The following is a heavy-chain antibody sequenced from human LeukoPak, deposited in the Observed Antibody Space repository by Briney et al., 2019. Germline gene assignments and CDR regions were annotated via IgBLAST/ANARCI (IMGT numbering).Heavy chain of an antibody. D-gene: IGHD4-17*01. CDR2: ISYIGST. V-gene: IGHV4-59*11. J-gene: IGHJ3*02. Sequence: SETLSLTCAVSDDSFRSHYGTWIRQPPGKGLEWIGYISYIGSTNYNPSLKSRVTISIDTSRNQFSLRLSSVTAADTAVYYCARDLVTVTKGFDIWGQGTMVSVSS. CDR1: DDSFRSHY. CDR3: ARDLVTVTKGFDI.